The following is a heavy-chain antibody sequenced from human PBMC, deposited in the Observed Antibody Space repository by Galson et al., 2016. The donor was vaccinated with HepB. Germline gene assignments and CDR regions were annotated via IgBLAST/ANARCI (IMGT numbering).Heavy chain of an antibody. V-gene: IGHV3-30*18. CDR2: DSVHGGRK. J-gene: IGHJ4*02. Sequence: SLRLSCAASGFTFSNRGMHWVRQAPGKGLEWVAADSVHGGRKFYADSVKGRFIISRDNSNNMLFLQMNSLRADDPAVYYCAKRHEYCPPVGCSVDSWGQGTLVSVSS. CDR3: AKRHEYCPPVGCSVDS. D-gene: IGHD2/OR15-2a*01. CDR1: GFTFSNRG.